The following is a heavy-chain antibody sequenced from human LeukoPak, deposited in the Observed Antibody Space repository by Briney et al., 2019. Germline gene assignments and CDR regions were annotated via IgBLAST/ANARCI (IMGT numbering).Heavy chain of an antibody. D-gene: IGHD1-7*01. CDR2: ISDTSSYI. J-gene: IGHJ5*02. V-gene: IGHV3-21*01. CDR1: EFPFRSYS. CDR3: AGGNYGYWFDP. Sequence: GGSLRLSCVASEFPFRSYSMNWVRQAPGKGREWVSSISDTSSYIYYADSVKGRFTISRDNAKNSLYLQMNSLRAEDTAVYYCAGGNYGYWFDPWGQGTLVTVSS.